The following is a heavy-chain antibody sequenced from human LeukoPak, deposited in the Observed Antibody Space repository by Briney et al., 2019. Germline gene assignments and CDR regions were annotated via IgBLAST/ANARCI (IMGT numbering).Heavy chain of an antibody. V-gene: IGHV3-30*02. Sequence: GGSLRLSCAASGFTFSSYGVHWVRQAPGKGLEWVAFIRYDGSNKYYADSVKGRFTISRDNSKNTLYLQMNSLRAEDTAVYYCAKLQLWTPEFDYWGQGTLVTVSS. CDR3: AKLQLWTPEFDY. CDR1: GFTFSSYG. D-gene: IGHD5-18*01. CDR2: IRYDGSNK. J-gene: IGHJ4*02.